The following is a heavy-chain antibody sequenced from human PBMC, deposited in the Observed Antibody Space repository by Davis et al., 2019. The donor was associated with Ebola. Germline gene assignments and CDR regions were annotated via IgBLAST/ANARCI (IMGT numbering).Heavy chain of an antibody. CDR1: SGTISSGGFH. Sequence: SETLSLSCTASSGTISSGGFHWGWLRQHTGKGLEWLAYIYYTGFPYYNPSLESRLTISLDTSTNQFYLKLKSVTAADTAVYYCARISSSGSYLFDYWGQGTLVTVSS. CDR2: IYYTGFP. D-gene: IGHD3-22*01. V-gene: IGHV4-31*03. J-gene: IGHJ4*02. CDR3: ARISSSGSYLFDY.